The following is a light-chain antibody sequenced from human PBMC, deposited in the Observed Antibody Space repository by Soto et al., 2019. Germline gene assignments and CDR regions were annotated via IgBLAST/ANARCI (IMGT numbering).Light chain of an antibody. CDR1: SSNIGAGFD. J-gene: IGLJ1*01. CDR2: GNS. Sequence: QSVLTQPPSVSGAPAQRVTISCTGSSSNIGAGFDVHWYHQIAGTAPKLLIYGNSNRPSGVPDRFSGSKSGTSASLAISGLQSEDEADYYCAAWDDSLNGRVFGTGTKGTVL. V-gene: IGLV1-40*01. CDR3: AAWDDSLNGRV.